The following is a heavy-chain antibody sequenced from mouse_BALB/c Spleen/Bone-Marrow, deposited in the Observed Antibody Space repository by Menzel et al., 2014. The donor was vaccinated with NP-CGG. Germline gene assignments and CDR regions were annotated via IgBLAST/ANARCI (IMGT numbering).Heavy chain of an antibody. V-gene: IGHV1-84*02. CDR2: IYPGSGNT. CDR3: ARPPYYYGSRPYWYFDV. J-gene: IGHJ1*01. CDR1: GYTFTDYC. Sequence: LVESGPELVMPGASVKTSCMASGYTFTDYCLNWVKQKPGQGLEWIGWIYPGSGNTQYNEKFKGKATLTVDTSSNTAYMQLSSLTSEGTAVYFCARPPYYYGSRPYWYFDVWGAGTTVTVSS. D-gene: IGHD1-1*01.